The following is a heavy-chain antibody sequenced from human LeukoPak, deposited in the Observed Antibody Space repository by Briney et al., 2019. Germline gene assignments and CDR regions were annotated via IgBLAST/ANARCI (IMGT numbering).Heavy chain of an antibody. Sequence: GGSLRLSCAASGVTFTTYGMSWVRQAPGKGLEWVSGISNSGESPYYADSVQGRFTVSRDNSKNTLYLQMNSLRVEDTAVYFCAKNGPVPGIFRAFDYWGQGTLVTVSS. CDR3: AKNGPVPGIFRAFDY. CDR1: GVTFTTYG. J-gene: IGHJ4*02. D-gene: IGHD6-19*01. CDR2: ISNSGESP. V-gene: IGHV3-23*01.